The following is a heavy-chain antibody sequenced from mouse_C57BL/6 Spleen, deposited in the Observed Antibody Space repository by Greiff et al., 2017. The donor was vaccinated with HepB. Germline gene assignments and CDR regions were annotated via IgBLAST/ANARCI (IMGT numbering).Heavy chain of an antibody. Sequence: QVQLQQSGAELVRPGASVTLSCKASGYTFTDYEMHWVKQTPVQGLEWIGAIDPDTGGTAYNQKFKGKATLTADKSSSTAYMQLRSLTSEDSAVYYCTRCGNCGYAFDYWGQGTSVTVSS. D-gene: IGHD2-1*01. V-gene: IGHV1-15*01. CDR1: GYTFTDYE. CDR3: TRCGNCGYAFDY. J-gene: IGHJ4*01. CDR2: IDPDTGGT.